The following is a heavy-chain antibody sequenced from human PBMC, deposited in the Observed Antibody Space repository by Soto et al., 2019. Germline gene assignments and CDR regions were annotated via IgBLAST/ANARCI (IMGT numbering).Heavy chain of an antibody. V-gene: IGHV4-59*01. Sequence: SETLSLTCTVSGGSISGSYWSWIRQPPGKGLEWIGHIYYRGSTNYNPSLESRTTISVDTPQRQFSLKLTSVTAADPAVYFCARTSPGPYDNSGFGMDVWGQGTTVTVS. CDR3: ARTSPGPYDNSGFGMDV. J-gene: IGHJ6*02. CDR2: IYYRGST. D-gene: IGHD3-22*01. CDR1: GGSISGSY.